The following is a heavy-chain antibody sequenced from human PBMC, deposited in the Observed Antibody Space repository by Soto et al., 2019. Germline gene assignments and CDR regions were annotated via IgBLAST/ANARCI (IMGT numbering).Heavy chain of an antibody. V-gene: IGHV3-23*01. CDR1: GFTFSSYA. Sequence: PGGSLRLSCAASGFTFSSYAMSWVRQAPGKGLEWVSAISGSGGSTYYADSMKGRFNISRDNSKNTLYLQMNSLRAEDTAVYYCAKPKYCSGGSCYFDYWGQGTLVTVSS. J-gene: IGHJ4*02. CDR3: AKPKYCSGGSCYFDY. D-gene: IGHD2-15*01. CDR2: ISGSGGST.